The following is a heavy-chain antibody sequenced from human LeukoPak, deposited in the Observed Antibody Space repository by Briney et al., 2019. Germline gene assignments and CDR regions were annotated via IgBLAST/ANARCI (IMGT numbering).Heavy chain of an antibody. J-gene: IGHJ4*02. CDR3: ARDDSSGYYHY. CDR2: IYNSGST. V-gene: IGHV4-4*02. D-gene: IGHD3-22*01. CDR1: GGSIGSSNW. Sequence: SETLSLTCAVSGGSIGSSNWWSWVRQPPGKGLEWIGEIYNSGSTNYNPSLKSRVTISVDKSKNQFSLKLSSVTAADTAVYYCARDDSSGYYHYWGQGTLVTVSS.